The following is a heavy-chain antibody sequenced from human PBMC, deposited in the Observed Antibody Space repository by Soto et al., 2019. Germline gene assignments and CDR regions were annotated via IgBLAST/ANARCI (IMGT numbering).Heavy chain of an antibody. J-gene: IGHJ6*02. CDR2: IIPIFGTA. CDR3: ARDTPRYSYGFPGDYYYSMDV. D-gene: IGHD5-18*01. Sequence: ASVKVSCKASGGTFSSYAISWVRQAPGQGLEWMGGIIPIFGTANYAQKFQGRVTITADESTSTAYMELSSLRSEDTAVYYCARDTPRYSYGFPGDYYYSMDVWGQGTTVTVSS. CDR1: GGTFSSYA. V-gene: IGHV1-69*13.